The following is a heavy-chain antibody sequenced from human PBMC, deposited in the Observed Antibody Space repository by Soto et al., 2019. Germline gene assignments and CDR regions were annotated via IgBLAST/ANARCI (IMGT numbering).Heavy chain of an antibody. D-gene: IGHD3-22*01. CDR1: GSTFSSYA. CDR3: SKYLYHSSGYSDPEPEYYYGMHV. J-gene: IGHJ6*02. Sequence: QVQLVQSGAEVKKPGSSVKVSCKASGSTFSSYAISWVRQAPGQGLEWMGGIIPMFGTANYAQQSQGRVTITATETTSTAHMTLSSQTSEYTAVYYCSKYLYHSSGYSDPEPEYYYGMHVWGQGTTDTVAS. V-gene: IGHV1-69*19. CDR2: IIPMFGTA.